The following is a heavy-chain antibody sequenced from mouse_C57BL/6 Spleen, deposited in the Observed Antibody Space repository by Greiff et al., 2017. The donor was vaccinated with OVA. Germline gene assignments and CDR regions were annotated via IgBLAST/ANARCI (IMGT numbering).Heavy chain of an antibody. J-gene: IGHJ2*01. Sequence: VQLQQPGAELVRPGSSVKLSCKASGYTFTSYWMDWVKQRPGQGLEWIGNIYPSDSETHYNQKFKDKATLTVDKSSSTAYMQLSSLTSEDSAVYYCTKSYYDYDVGYWGQGTTLTVSS. V-gene: IGHV1-61*01. D-gene: IGHD2-4*01. CDR3: TKSYYDYDVGY. CDR1: GYTFTSYW. CDR2: IYPSDSET.